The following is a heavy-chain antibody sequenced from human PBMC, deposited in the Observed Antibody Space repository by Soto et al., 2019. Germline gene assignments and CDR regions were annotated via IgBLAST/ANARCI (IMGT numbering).Heavy chain of an antibody. Sequence: GGSLRLSCAASGFTFSSYAMSWVRQAPGKGLEWVSAISGSGGSTYYADSVKGRFTISRDNSKNTLYLQMNSLRAEDTAVYYCAKAPSSNYYYYYGMDVWGQGTTVTVSS. J-gene: IGHJ6*02. V-gene: IGHV3-23*01. CDR3: AKAPSSNYYYYYGMDV. D-gene: IGHD6-6*01. CDR2: ISGSGGST. CDR1: GFTFSSYA.